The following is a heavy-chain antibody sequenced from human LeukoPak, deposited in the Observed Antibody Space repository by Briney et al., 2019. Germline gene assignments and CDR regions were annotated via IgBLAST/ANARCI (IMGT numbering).Heavy chain of an antibody. CDR2: ISAYNGNT. Sequence: ASVKVSCKASGYTFTSYYMHWVRQAPGQGLEWMGWISAYNGNTNYAQKLQGRVTMTTDTSTSTAYMELRSLRSDDTAVYYCASWVYGSGGQRNDAFDIWGQGTMVTVSS. CDR1: GYTFTSYY. D-gene: IGHD3-10*01. CDR3: ASWVYGSGGQRNDAFDI. J-gene: IGHJ3*02. V-gene: IGHV1-18*04.